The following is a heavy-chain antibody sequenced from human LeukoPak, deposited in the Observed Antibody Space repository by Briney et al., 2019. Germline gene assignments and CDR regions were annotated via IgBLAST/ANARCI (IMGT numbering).Heavy chain of an antibody. CDR2: ISGSGGST. Sequence: PGGALRLCCAAAGFTCSSYAMSWVRQAPGKGLEWVSAISGSGGSTYYADSVKGRFTISRDNSKNTLYLQMNSLRAEDTAVYHCAKADYDIYYDSSGYYLGPGSDYWGQGTLVTVSS. CDR1: GFTCSSYA. D-gene: IGHD3-22*01. V-gene: IGHV3-23*01. J-gene: IGHJ4*02. CDR3: AKADYDIYYDSSGYYLGPGSDY.